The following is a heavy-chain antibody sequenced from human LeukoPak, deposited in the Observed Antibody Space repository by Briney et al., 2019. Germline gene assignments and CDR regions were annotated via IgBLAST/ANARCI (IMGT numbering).Heavy chain of an antibody. D-gene: IGHD1-7*01. CDR1: GGSFSGYY. J-gene: IGHJ5*02. V-gene: IGHV4-34*01. CDR2: INHSGST. CDR3: ARAYNWNYVWFDP. Sequence: SETLSLTCAVYGGSFSGYYWSWIRQPPGKGLEWIGEINHSGSTNYNPSLKSRVTISVDTSENQFSLKLSSVTAADTAVYYCARAYNWNYVWFDPWGQGTLVTVSS.